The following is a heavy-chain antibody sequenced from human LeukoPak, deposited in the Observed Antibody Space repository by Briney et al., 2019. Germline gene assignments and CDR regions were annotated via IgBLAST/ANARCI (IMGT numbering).Heavy chain of an antibody. CDR3: AKDSPVLTS. CDR1: GFTLSSSW. J-gene: IGHJ4*02. CDR2: IKQDGSEK. D-gene: IGHD4/OR15-4a*01. V-gene: IGHV3-7*03. Sequence: GGSLRLSCAASGFTLSSSWMSWVRQAPGKGLEWVANIKQDGSEKYYVDSVKGRFTISRDNAKNSLYLQMNSLRAEDTATYYCAKDSPVLTSWGQGTLVTVSS.